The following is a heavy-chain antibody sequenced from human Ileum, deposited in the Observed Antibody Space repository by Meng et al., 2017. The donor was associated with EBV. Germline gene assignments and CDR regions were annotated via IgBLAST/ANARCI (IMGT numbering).Heavy chain of an antibody. Sequence: VQPQESGPGLVKPSQTLSLTCHVSGGSISSSNYYWSWIRQPPGKGLEWSGHIYNSGSTYYNPSLKSRITISVDTSKNQFSLKLSSVTAADTAVYYCARGQKGYFDLWGRGTLVTVSS. CDR2: IYNSGST. CDR1: GGSISSSNYY. J-gene: IGHJ2*01. CDR3: ARGQKGYFDL. V-gene: IGHV4-30-4*01.